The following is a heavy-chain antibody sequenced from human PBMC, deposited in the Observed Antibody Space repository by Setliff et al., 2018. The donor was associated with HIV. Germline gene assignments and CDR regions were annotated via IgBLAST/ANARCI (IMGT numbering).Heavy chain of an antibody. CDR1: GFTFSTYW. J-gene: IGHJ4*02. CDR2: IKQDGSEK. Sequence: PGGSLRLSCAASGFTFSTYWMSWVRQAPGKGLEWVANIKQDGSEKYYADSLKGRFTISRDNAKNSLYLQMTSLRAEDTAVYYCARAVHSGWYYFDYWGQGTLVTVSS. D-gene: IGHD6-19*01. V-gene: IGHV3-7*04. CDR3: ARAVHSGWYYFDY.